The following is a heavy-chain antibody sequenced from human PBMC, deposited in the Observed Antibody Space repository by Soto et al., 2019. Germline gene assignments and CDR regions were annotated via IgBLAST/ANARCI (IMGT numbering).Heavy chain of an antibody. CDR3: ARPDIVGATPDAFDI. CDR2: IYPGDSDT. Sequence: GDSLKISCKGSGYSFTSYWIGWVRQMPGKGLEWMGIIYPGDSDTRYSPSFQGQVTISADKSISTAYLQWSSLKASDTAMYYCARPDIVGATPDAFDIWGQGTMVTVSS. D-gene: IGHD1-26*01. V-gene: IGHV5-51*01. CDR1: GYSFTSYW. J-gene: IGHJ3*02.